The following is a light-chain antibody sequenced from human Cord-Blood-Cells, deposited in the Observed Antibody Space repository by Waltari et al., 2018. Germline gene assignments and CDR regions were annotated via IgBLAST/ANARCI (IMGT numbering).Light chain of an antibody. CDR2: DAS. Sequence: DIQMTQSPSSLSASVGDRVPITCQASQDISNYLNWDQQKPGKAPKPLIYDASNLETGVPSRFSGSGSGTDFTFTISSLQPEDIATYYCQQYDNLPLTFGGGTKVEIK. CDR1: QDISNY. CDR3: QQYDNLPLT. V-gene: IGKV1-33*01. J-gene: IGKJ4*01.